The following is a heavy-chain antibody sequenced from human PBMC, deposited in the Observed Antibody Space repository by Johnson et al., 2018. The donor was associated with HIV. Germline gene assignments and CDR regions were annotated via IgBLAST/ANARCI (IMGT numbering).Heavy chain of an antibody. CDR1: GFTFSSYD. CDR3: ARGRGALDI. J-gene: IGHJ3*02. CDR2: IGTAGDT. V-gene: IGHV3-13*01. D-gene: IGHD3-16*01. Sequence: VQLVESGGGLVQPGGSLRLSCAASGFTFSSYDMHWVRQATGKGLEWVPAIGTAGDTYHPGSVKGRFTISRENAKNTLYQQMNRLTVEDTAGYYWARGRGALDIWGQGTTVTVSS.